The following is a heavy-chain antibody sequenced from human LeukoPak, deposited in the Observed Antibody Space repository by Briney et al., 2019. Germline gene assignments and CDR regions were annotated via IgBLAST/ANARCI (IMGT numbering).Heavy chain of an antibody. CDR2: INHSGST. CDR1: GGSFSGYY. D-gene: IGHD2-15*01. CDR3: ARGLSDIVVVVAATNFDY. Sequence: NPSETLSLTCAVYGGSFSGYYWSWIRQPPVKGLEWIWEINHSGSTNYNPSLKSRVTISVDTSKNQFSLKLSSVTAADTAVYYCARGLSDIVVVVAATNFDYWGQGTLVTVSS. J-gene: IGHJ4*02. V-gene: IGHV4-34*01.